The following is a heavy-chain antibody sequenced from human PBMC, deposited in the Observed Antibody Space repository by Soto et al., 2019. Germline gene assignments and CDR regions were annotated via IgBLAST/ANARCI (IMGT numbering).Heavy chain of an antibody. V-gene: IGHV1-69*01. D-gene: IGHD3-22*01. CDR1: GGSFNRHT. CDR2: IIPIFGTA. CDR3: ARGWGYDSTDYYYSY. Sequence: QVQLVQSGAEVRKPGSSVRVSCKASGGSFNRHTISWVRQAPGQGLEWMGGIIPIFGTANHAQKFQGSVTIIAYEYTSTVYMELSSLRSDDTDIYYCARGWGYDSTDYYYSYWGQGTLVIVSS. J-gene: IGHJ4*02.